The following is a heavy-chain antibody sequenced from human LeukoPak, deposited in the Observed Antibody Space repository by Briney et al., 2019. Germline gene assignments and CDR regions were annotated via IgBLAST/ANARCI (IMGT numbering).Heavy chain of an antibody. CDR2: ISSSGSTI. CDR1: GFTFSSYE. D-gene: IGHD2-15*01. V-gene: IGHV3-48*03. J-gene: IGHJ6*03. CDR3: ARVLGYCSGGNCYSGGLGYMDV. Sequence: GGSLRLSCAASGFTFSSYEMNWVRQAPGKGLEWVSYISSSGSTIYYADSVKGRFTISRDNAKNSLFLQMNSLRAEDTAVYYCARVLGYCSGGNCYSGGLGYMDVWGKGTTVTISS.